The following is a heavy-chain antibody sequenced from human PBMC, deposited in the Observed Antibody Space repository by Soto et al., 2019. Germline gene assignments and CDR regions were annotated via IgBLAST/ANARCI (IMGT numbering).Heavy chain of an antibody. V-gene: IGHV3-23*01. CDR3: ARGDRGGSGSPASYYYSGLDV. J-gene: IGHJ6*02. CDR2: VSAGGDMT. CDR1: GFTFSSYV. D-gene: IGHD3-10*01. Sequence: DVHVLESGGDLVQPGGSLRLSCAASGFTFSSYVMSWVRQAPGKGLEWVSSVSAGGDMTYYSDSVKGRFTISRDNSNNALFLQMNSLRIEDTALYYCARGDRGGSGSPASYYYSGLDVWGQGTTVTVS.